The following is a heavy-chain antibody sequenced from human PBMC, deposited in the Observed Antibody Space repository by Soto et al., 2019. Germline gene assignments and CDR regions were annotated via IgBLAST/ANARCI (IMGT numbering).Heavy chain of an antibody. CDR1: GDSISSDKW. Sequence: SETLSLTCAVYGDSISSDKWWSGVRQPPGKGLEWIGEIHHSGNSNYNPSLKSRVIISVDKSKNQFSLNLSSVTDADTAVYYCARGERQQQRDYWGQGTLVTVS. J-gene: IGHJ4*02. CDR2: IHHSGNS. V-gene: IGHV4-4*02. CDR3: ARGERQQQRDY. D-gene: IGHD6-25*01.